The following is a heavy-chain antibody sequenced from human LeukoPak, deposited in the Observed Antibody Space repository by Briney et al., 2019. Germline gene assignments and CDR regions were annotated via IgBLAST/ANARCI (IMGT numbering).Heavy chain of an antibody. Sequence: PSETLSLTCTVSGYSISSHYYWGWIRQPPGKGLEWLGIIYHTGTTYYNPSLQSRVTISVDTSKNQFSLKLSSLTAADTAVYYCARQTIAGVVPGDWGQGTLVTVSS. CDR1: GYSISSHYY. CDR3: ARQTIAGVVPGD. D-gene: IGHD6-13*01. J-gene: IGHJ4*02. CDR2: IYHTGTT. V-gene: IGHV4-38-2*02.